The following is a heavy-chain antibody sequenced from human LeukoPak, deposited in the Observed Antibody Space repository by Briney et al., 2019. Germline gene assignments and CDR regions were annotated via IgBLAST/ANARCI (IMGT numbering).Heavy chain of an antibody. CDR3: AKDPYMDV. V-gene: IGHV3-30*18. Sequence: PGRSLRLSCAASGFTFSSYGMHWVRQAPGKGLEWVAVISYDGSNKYYADSVKGRFTISRDNSKNTLYLQMNSLRAEDTAVYYCAKDPYMDVWGQGTTVTVSS. CDR2: ISYDGSNK. J-gene: IGHJ6*02. CDR1: GFTFSSYG.